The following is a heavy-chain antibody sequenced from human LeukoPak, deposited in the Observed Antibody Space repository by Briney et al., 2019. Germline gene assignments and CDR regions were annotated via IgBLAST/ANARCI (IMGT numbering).Heavy chain of an antibody. CDR1: GFTFTDYA. CDR3: VRDLTSGARFDF. V-gene: IGHV3-30*04. CDR2: ISSDGNTQ. Sequence: GTSLRLSCVASGFTFTDYAFNWVRQTPGKGMEWVAIISSDGNTQSYADPLKGRFTISRDNFRDTVFLELTTLRPEDTGLYYCVRDLTSGARFDFWGPGTLVTVSS. D-gene: IGHD3-9*01. J-gene: IGHJ4*01.